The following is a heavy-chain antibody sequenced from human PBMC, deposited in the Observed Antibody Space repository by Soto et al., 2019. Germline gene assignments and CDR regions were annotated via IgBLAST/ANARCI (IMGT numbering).Heavy chain of an antibody. CDR3: AKTLDYYYGMDV. Sequence: EVQLVESGGVVVQPGGSLRLSCAASGFTFDDYTMHWVRQAPGKGLEWVSLISCDGGSTYYADSVKGRFTISRDNSKNSLYLQMNSLRTEDTALYYCAKTLDYYYGMDVWGQGTTVTVSS. J-gene: IGHJ6*02. CDR1: GFTFDDYT. V-gene: IGHV3-43*01. CDR2: ISCDGGST.